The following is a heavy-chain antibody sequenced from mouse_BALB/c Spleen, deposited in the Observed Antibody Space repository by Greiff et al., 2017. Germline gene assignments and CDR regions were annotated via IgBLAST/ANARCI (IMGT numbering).Heavy chain of an antibody. Sequence: EVKLVESGGGLVKPGGSLKLSCAASGFTFSSYAMSWVRQTPEKRLEWVATISSGGSYTYYPDSVKGRFTISRDNAKNTLYLQMSSLRSEDTAMYYCARHASYAIDYWGQGTSVTVSS. D-gene: IGHD6-1*01. CDR3: ARHASYAIDY. CDR1: GFTFSSYA. CDR2: ISSGGSYT. J-gene: IGHJ4*01. V-gene: IGHV5-9-3*01.